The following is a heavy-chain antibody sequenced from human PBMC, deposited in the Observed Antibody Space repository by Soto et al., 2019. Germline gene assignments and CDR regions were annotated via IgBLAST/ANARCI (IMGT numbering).Heavy chain of an antibody. V-gene: IGHV5-10-1*01. Sequence: EVQLVQSGAEVKKPGESLRISCKGSGYSFTSYWISWVRQMPGKGLEWMGRIDPSDSYTNYSPSFQGHVTISADKSISTAYLQWSRLKASDTAMYYCASSPRGSCSSTSCRELGNYYGMDVWGQGTTVTVSS. CDR2: IDPSDSYT. J-gene: IGHJ6*02. CDR3: ASSPRGSCSSTSCRELGNYYGMDV. CDR1: GYSFTSYW. D-gene: IGHD2-2*01.